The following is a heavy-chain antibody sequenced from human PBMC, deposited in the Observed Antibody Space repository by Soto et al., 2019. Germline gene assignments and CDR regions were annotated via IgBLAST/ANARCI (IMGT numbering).Heavy chain of an antibody. J-gene: IGHJ6*02. Sequence: QVQLVQSGAEVMKPGASVKVSCKASGYPFTNYYIHWVRQAPGQGPEWMGIINPSSGSTSSAQKFQGRLSLTRDTSASTVFMDLSGLSSEDTAVYYCARDANYALTFHYFGMDVWGQGTTVTVSS. V-gene: IGHV1-46*01. D-gene: IGHD1-7*01. CDR1: GYPFTNYY. CDR3: ARDANYALTFHYFGMDV. CDR2: INPSSGST.